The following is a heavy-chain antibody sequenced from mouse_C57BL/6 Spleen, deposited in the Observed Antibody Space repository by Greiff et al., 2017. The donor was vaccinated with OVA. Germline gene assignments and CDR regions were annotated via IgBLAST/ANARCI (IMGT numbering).Heavy chain of an antibody. Sequence: QVQLQQSGPGLVQPSQSLSITCTVSGFSLTSYGVHWVRQSPGKGLEWLGVIWSGGSTDYNAAFISRLSISRDNSKSQVFFTRNSLQADDTAIYYCARNGGNYRYWYFDVWGTGTTVTVSS. CDR3: ARNGGNYRYWYFDV. V-gene: IGHV2-2*01. CDR1: GFSLTSYG. J-gene: IGHJ1*03. CDR2: IWSGGST. D-gene: IGHD1-1*02.